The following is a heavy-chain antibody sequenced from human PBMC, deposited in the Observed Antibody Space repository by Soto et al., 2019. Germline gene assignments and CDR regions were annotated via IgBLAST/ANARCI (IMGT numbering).Heavy chain of an antibody. J-gene: IGHJ4*02. Sequence: ASVKISCKASGFTFTSYDINWVRQATGQGLEWMGWMNPNSGNTGYAQKFQGRVTMTRNTSISTAYMELSSLRSEDTAVYYCARERTVAGNDYWGQGTLVTVSS. V-gene: IGHV1-8*01. CDR1: GFTFTSYD. D-gene: IGHD6-19*01. CDR2: MNPNSGNT. CDR3: ARERTVAGNDY.